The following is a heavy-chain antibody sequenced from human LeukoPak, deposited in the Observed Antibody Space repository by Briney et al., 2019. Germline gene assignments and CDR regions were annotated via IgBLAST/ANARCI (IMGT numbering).Heavy chain of an antibody. V-gene: IGHV3-7*03. CDR2: IKYDEIEK. D-gene: IGHD6-19*01. J-gene: IGHJ4*02. CDR1: GFTFSSYW. Sequence: GGSLRLSCAASGFTFSSYWMSWVRQAPGKGLEWVANIKYDEIEKYHVDSVKGRFTISRDNTKNSLYLQMNSLRVEDTAVYYCARDPVAVGYFDYWGQGTLVTVSS. CDR3: ARDPVAVGYFDY.